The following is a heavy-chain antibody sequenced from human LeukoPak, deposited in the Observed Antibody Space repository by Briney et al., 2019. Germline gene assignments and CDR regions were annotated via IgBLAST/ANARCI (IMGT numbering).Heavy chain of an antibody. CDR1: GYTFTGYS. CDR3: ARDSVTGTADY. V-gene: IGHV1-2*02. CDR2: INPKSGDT. D-gene: IGHD6-19*01. Sequence: ASVKVSCKGSGYTFTGYSMHWVRQAPGQGLEWMGWINPKSGDTHHAQKFQGRVTMTRDTSISTAYIELSRLRSDDTAVYYCARDSVTGTADYWGQGTLVTVSS. J-gene: IGHJ4*02.